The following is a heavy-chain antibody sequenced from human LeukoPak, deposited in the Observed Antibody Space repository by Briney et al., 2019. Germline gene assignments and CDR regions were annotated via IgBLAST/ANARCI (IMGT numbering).Heavy chain of an antibody. J-gene: IGHJ4*02. CDR1: GFIFSNYW. CDR2: IKQDGSDK. V-gene: IGHV3-7*01. CDR3: ARGAYYYED. Sequence: GGSLRLSCAASGFIFSNYWMSWVRQAPGKGLEWVANIKQDGSDKYYVDSVKGRFTISRDNGKNSLYLEMNSLRAEDTAVYYCARGAYYYEDWGQGTLVTVSS. D-gene: IGHD3-22*01.